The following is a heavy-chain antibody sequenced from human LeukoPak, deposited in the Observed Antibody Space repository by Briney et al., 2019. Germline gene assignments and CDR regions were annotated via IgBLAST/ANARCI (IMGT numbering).Heavy chain of an antibody. Sequence: GGPLRLSCAASGFTFSSYAMSWVRQAPGKGLEWVSAISGSGCSTYYADSVKGRFTISRDNSKNTLYLQMNSLRAGDTAVYYCAADTEWELLRDYWGQGTLVTVSS. CDR2: ISGSGCST. V-gene: IGHV3-23*01. CDR1: GFTFSSYA. CDR3: AADTEWELLRDY. D-gene: IGHD1-26*01. J-gene: IGHJ4*02.